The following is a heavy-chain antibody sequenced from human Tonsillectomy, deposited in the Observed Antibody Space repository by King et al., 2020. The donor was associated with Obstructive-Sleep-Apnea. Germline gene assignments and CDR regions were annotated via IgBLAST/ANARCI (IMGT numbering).Heavy chain of an antibody. J-gene: IGHJ4*02. CDR1: GFTFSTYD. CDR3: AKDQSEVVHPRAMDY. D-gene: IGHD2-2*01. CDR2: ISYHGSNK. V-gene: IGHV3-30*18. Sequence: QVQLVESGGGVVQPGRSLRLSCAASGFTFSTYDMHWVRQAPGKGLEWVAVISYHGSNKYYADPVKGRFTISRDNSKNTLYLQMNSLRADDTAVYYCAKDQSEVVHPRAMDYWGQGTLVTVSS.